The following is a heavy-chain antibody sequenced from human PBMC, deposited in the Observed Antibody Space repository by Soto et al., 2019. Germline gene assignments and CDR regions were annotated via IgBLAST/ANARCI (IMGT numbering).Heavy chain of an antibody. CDR3: ARKYSSSWPNWFDP. J-gene: IGHJ5*02. CDR1: GFTFSSYW. CDR2: IKQDGSEK. Sequence: GGSLRLSCAASGFTFSSYWMSWVRQAPGKGLEWVANIKQDGSEKYYVDSVKGRFTISRDNAKNSLYLQMNSLRAEDTAVYYCARKYSSSWPNWFDPWGQGTLVTVSS. V-gene: IGHV3-7*01. D-gene: IGHD6-13*01.